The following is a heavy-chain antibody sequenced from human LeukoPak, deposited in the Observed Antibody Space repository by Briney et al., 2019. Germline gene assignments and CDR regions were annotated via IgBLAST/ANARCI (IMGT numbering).Heavy chain of an antibody. CDR3: ARQYSSGWYADY. V-gene: IGHV4-4*02. CDR1: GGSISSSNW. CDR2: IYHSGST. D-gene: IGHD6-19*01. J-gene: IGHJ4*02. Sequence: SETLSLTCAVSGGSISSSNWWSWVRQPPGKGLEWIGEIYHSGSTNYNPSLKSRVTISIDRSKNQFSLKLSSVTAADTAVYYCARQYSSGWYADYWGQGTLVTVSS.